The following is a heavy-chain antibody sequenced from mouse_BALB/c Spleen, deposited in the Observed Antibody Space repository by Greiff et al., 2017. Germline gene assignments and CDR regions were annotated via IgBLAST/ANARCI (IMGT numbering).Heavy chain of an antibody. V-gene: IGHV1-77*01. CDR2: IYPGSGST. CDR1: GYTFTDYV. Sequence: QVQLKESGPELVKPGASVKMSCKASGYTFTDYVISWVKQRTGQGLEWIGEIYPGSGSTYYNEKFKGKATLTADKSSNTAYMQLSSLTSEDSAVYFCARSHNYYGYGWYFDVWGAGTTVTVSS. D-gene: IGHD1-2*01. CDR3: ARSHNYYGYGWYFDV. J-gene: IGHJ1*01.